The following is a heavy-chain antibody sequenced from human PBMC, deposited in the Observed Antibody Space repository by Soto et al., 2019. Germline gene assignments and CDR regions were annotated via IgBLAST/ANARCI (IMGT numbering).Heavy chain of an antibody. CDR1: GFSFSDYA. CDR3: AKVPFVGWEVRESDY. Sequence: GGSLRLSXAASGFSFSDYAMTWVRQAPGKGLDWVSTISGAGDSTYYADSVKGRFTISRDNSKSTLYLQMNSLGAEDTAVYYCAKVPFVGWEVRESDYWGQGTLVTVS. V-gene: IGHV3-23*01. CDR2: ISGAGDST. J-gene: IGHJ4*02. D-gene: IGHD1-26*01.